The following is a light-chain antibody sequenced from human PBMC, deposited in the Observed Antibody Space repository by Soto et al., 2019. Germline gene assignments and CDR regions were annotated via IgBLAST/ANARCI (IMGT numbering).Light chain of an antibody. V-gene: IGLV2-14*01. Sequence: QSALTQPASVSGSPGQSITISCTGTSSDVGGYNYVSLYQQHPGKAPKLMIYDVSNRPSGVSNRFYGSKSGNTASLTISGLQAEDEADSYCRAYTSSSIAVFGGGPKLTVL. J-gene: IGLJ2*01. CDR3: RAYTSSSIAV. CDR1: SSDVGGYNY. CDR2: DVS.